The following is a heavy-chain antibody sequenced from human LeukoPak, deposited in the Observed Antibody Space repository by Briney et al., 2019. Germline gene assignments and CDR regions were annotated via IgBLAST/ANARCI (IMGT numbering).Heavy chain of an antibody. D-gene: IGHD6-13*01. J-gene: IGHJ4*02. Sequence: GRSLRLSCAASGFSFSSYAMHWVRQAPGKGLEWVAVILYDGSNKYYADSVKGRFTISRDNSKNTLYLQMNSLRAEDTAVYYCARDRGYSSSWLDYWGQGTLVTVSS. CDR1: GFSFSSYA. V-gene: IGHV3-30*04. CDR3: ARDRGYSSSWLDY. CDR2: ILYDGSNK.